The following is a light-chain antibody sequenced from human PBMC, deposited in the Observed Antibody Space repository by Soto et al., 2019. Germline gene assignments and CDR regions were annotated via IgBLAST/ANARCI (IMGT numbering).Light chain of an antibody. Sequence: EIVLTQSPGTLSLSPGERAALSCRASQSVGNNFLGWYQQKPGQSPRLLIYHASNRATGIPDRFSGTASGTDFTLIISRLEPEDFAVYYCHQYASSPPTFGGGTKVEIK. CDR2: HAS. CDR3: HQYASSPPT. CDR1: QSVGNNF. J-gene: IGKJ4*01. V-gene: IGKV3-20*01.